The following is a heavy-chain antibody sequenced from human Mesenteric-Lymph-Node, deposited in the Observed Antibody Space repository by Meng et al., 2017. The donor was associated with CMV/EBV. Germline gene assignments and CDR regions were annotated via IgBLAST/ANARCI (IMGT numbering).Heavy chain of an antibody. CDR1: GFTFSSYS. D-gene: IGHD3-22*01. Sequence: GALKISCAASGFTFSSYSMNWVRQAPGKGLEWVSSISSSSSYIYYADSVKGRFTISRDNAKNSLYLQMNSLRVEDTAVYYCAKVHYYDGSGYLDYWGQGSLVTVSS. V-gene: IGHV3-21*04. CDR2: ISSSSSYI. CDR3: AKVHYYDGSGYLDY. J-gene: IGHJ4*02.